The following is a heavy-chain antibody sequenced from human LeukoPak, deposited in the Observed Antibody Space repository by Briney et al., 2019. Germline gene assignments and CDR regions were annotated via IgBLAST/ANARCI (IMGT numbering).Heavy chain of an antibody. CDR2: IYYSGST. J-gene: IGHJ4*02. D-gene: IGHD3-10*01. Sequence: SETLSLTCTVSGGSISSYYWSWIRQPPGKGLEWIGYIYYSGSTNYNPPLKSRVTISVDTSKNQFSLKLSSVTAADTAIYYCARERRGSGTYYLTYDYWGQGTLVTVSS. CDR3: ARERRGSGTYYLTYDY. CDR1: GGSISSYY. V-gene: IGHV4-59*01.